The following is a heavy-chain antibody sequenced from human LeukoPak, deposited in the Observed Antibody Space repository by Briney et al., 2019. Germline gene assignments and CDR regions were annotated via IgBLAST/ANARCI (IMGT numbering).Heavy chain of an antibody. CDR1: GGSISSSSYY. CDR3: ATDYEFWRGYHNY. J-gene: IGHJ4*02. D-gene: IGHD3-3*01. CDR2: IYYSGST. V-gene: IGHV4-39*01. Sequence: SETLSLTCTVSGGSISSSSYYWGWIRQPPGKGLEWIGSIYYSGSTHYNPSLKCRVTISVDTYKNQFSLKLSSVTAANTAVYYCATDYEFWRGYHNYWGQGTLVTVSS.